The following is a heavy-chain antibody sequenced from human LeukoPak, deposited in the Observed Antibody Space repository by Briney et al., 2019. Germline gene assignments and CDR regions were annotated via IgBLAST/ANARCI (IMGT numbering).Heavy chain of an antibody. V-gene: IGHV3-30-3*01. CDR1: GFTLSSYA. Sequence: GGSLRLSCAASGFTLSSYAMHWVRQAPGKGLEWVAVISYDGSNKYYADSVKGRFTISRDNAKNSLYLQMNSPRAEDTAVYYCAREPPGAATIDYWGQGTLVTVSS. J-gene: IGHJ4*02. D-gene: IGHD6-25*01. CDR2: ISYDGSNK. CDR3: AREPPGAATIDY.